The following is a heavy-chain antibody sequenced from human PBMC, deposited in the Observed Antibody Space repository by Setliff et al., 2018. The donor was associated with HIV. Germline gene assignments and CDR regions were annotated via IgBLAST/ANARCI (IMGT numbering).Heavy chain of an antibody. D-gene: IGHD3-10*01. V-gene: IGHV4-34*01. CDR2: INQSGST. Sequence: PSETLSLTCAVYGGSLSGDYWSWIRQPPGKGLEWIGEINQSGSTNYNPSLKSRVIISVDTSKNQLSLKLSSVTAADTAAYFCARSFYGYGTYPLDIWGQGILVTVSS. CDR3: ARSFYGYGTYPLDI. CDR1: GGSLSGDY. J-gene: IGHJ4*02.